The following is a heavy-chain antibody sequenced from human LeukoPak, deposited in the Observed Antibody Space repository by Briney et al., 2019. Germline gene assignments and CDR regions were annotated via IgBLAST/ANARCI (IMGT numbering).Heavy chain of an antibody. D-gene: IGHD3-22*01. V-gene: IGHV3-30*04. CDR2: VSYDGTDT. Sequence: GRSPRLSCAASGFTFSSYNLHWVRQAPGQGLEWVTVVSYDGTDTYYTDSVKGRFTISRDNSKNTLSLQMNSLRAEDTAVYYCARQYYNTSGLNYWGQGTLVTVSS. CDR1: GFTFSSYN. CDR3: ARQYYNTSGLNY. J-gene: IGHJ4*02.